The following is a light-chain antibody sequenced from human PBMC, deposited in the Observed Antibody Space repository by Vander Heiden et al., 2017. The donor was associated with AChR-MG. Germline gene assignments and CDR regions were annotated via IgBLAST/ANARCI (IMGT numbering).Light chain of an antibody. J-gene: IGKJ2*01. CDR3: QHYNGYPYT. CDR2: KAS. V-gene: IGKV1-5*03. CDR1: QSVSSW. Sequence: DIQLTQSPATLSASLGDRVTLTCRASQSVSSWLAWYQQKPGQAPSLLIYKASSLASGVPARFSGSGSGTDFTLTVSRLQPDDFAIYYCQHYNGYPYTFGQGTKLEIK.